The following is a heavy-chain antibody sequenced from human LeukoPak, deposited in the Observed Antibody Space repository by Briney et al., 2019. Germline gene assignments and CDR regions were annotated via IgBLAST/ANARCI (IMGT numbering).Heavy chain of an antibody. Sequence: GASVKVSCKASGGTFSSYAISWVRQAPGQGLEWMGGIIPIFGTANYAQKFQGRVTITTDESTSTAYMELSSLRSEDTAVYYCARGGEYCSGGSCHNAQYYYYMDVWGKGTTVTVSS. J-gene: IGHJ6*03. CDR2: IIPIFGTA. D-gene: IGHD2-15*01. CDR3: ARGGEYCSGGSCHNAQYYYYMDV. V-gene: IGHV1-69*05. CDR1: GGTFSSYA.